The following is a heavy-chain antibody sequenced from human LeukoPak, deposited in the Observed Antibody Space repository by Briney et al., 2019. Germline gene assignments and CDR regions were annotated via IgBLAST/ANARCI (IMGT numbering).Heavy chain of an antibody. CDR1: GGSTSSGGYS. V-gene: IGHV4-30-2*01. D-gene: IGHD3-22*01. CDR3: ARDGSSGYFLAY. Sequence: SETLSLTCAVSGGSTSSGGYSWNWIRQPPGKGLEWIGYIYHSESTYFNLSLKSRVTISVDRSKNQFSLKLSSVTAADTAVYYCARDGSSGYFLAYWGQGILVTVSS. CDR2: IYHSEST. J-gene: IGHJ4*02.